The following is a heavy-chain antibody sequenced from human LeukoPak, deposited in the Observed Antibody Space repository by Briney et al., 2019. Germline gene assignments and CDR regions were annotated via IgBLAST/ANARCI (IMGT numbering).Heavy chain of an antibody. CDR1: GYTFTGYY. J-gene: IGHJ5*02. CDR2: VNPNSGGT. Sequence: VASVKVSCKASGYTFTGYYMHWVRQAPGQGLEWMGWVNPNSGGTNYAQKFQGRVTMTRDTSISTAYMELSRLRSDDTAVYYCARVAGGVVIDPWGQGTLVTVSS. V-gene: IGHV1-2*02. CDR3: ARVAGGVVIDP. D-gene: IGHD3-3*01.